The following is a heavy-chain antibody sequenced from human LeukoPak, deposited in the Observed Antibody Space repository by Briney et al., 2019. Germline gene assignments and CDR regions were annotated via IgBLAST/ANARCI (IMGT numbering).Heavy chain of an antibody. Sequence: SETPSLTCTVSGGSISSYYWSWIRQPPGKGLEWIGYIYYSGSTNYNPSLKSRVTISVDTSKNQFSLKLSSVTAADTAVYYCARHTYDSSGYYLYYFDYWGQGTLVTVSS. D-gene: IGHD3-22*01. CDR3: ARHTYDSSGYYLYYFDY. CDR2: IYYSGST. CDR1: GGSISSYY. J-gene: IGHJ4*02. V-gene: IGHV4-59*08.